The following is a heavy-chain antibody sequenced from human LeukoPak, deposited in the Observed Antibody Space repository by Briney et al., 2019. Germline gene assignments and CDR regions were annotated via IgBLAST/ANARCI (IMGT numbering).Heavy chain of an antibody. CDR3: ARRHYDILTGYYYFDY. J-gene: IGHJ4*02. CDR1: GFTFSSYW. CDR2: IKQDGSEK. D-gene: IGHD3-9*01. Sequence: GGSLRLSCAVSGFTFSSYWMTWVRQAPGKGLDWVANIKQDGSEKYYVDSVKGRFNISRDNAKNSLYLQMDSLRAEDTAVYYCARRHYDILTGYYYFDYWGQGTLVTVSS. V-gene: IGHV3-7*01.